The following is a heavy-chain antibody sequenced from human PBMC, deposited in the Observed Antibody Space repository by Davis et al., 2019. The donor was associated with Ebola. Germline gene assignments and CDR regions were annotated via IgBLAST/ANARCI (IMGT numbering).Heavy chain of an antibody. V-gene: IGHV1-69*13. D-gene: IGHD6-13*01. CDR3: ARSFSSTFVGWFDP. CDR1: GGTFSSHA. J-gene: IGHJ5*02. CDR2: IIPILGAT. Sequence: AASMKVSCKASGGTFSSHAVSWVRQAPGQGLEWMGGIIPILGATNYAQSFQGRVTITADESTSTAYMELSSLRSEDTAVYYCARSFSSTFVGWFDPWGQGTLVTVSS.